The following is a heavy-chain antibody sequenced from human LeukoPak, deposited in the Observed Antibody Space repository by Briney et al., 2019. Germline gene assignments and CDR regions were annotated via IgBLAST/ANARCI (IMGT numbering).Heavy chain of an antibody. CDR2: IRFDGSNK. J-gene: IGHJ4*02. Sequence: GGSLRLSCAASGFTFSSYGMHWVRQAPGKGLEWVTFIRFDGSNKYYADSVKGRFTISRDNSKNTLYLQMNSLRAGDTAVYYCARVYSSGWYGGAPFDYWGQGTLVTDSS. CDR1: GFTFSSYG. V-gene: IGHV3-30*02. D-gene: IGHD6-19*01. CDR3: ARVYSSGWYGGAPFDY.